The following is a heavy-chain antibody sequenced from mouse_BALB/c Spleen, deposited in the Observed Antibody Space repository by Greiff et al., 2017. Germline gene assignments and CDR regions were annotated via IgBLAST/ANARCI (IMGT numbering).Heavy chain of an antibody. Sequence: EVQVVESGGGLVKPGGSLKLSCAASGFTFSDYYMYWVRQTPEKRLEWVATISDGGSYTYYPDSVKGRFTISRDNAKNNLYLQMSSLKSEDTAMYYCARDRDYEAMDYWGQGTSVTVSS. J-gene: IGHJ4*01. CDR3: ARDRDYEAMDY. CDR2: ISDGGSYT. CDR1: GFTFSDYY. V-gene: IGHV5-4*02.